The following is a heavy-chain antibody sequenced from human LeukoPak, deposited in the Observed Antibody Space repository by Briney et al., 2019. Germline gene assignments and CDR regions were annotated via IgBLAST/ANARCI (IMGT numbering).Heavy chain of an antibody. V-gene: IGHV1-2*02. CDR3: ARDSGIGIAAAGTYYYYYMDV. J-gene: IGHJ6*03. Sequence: ASVKVSCKASGYTLTGYYMHWVRQAPGQGLEWMGWINPNSGGTNYAQKFQGRVTMTRDTSISTAYMELSRLRSDDTAVYYCARDSGIGIAAAGTYYYYYMDVWGKGTTVTVSS. CDR1: GYTLTGYY. D-gene: IGHD6-13*01. CDR2: INPNSGGT.